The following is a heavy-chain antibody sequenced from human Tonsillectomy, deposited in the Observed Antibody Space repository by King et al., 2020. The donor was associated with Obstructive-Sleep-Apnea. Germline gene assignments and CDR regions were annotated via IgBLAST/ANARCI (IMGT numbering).Heavy chain of an antibody. V-gene: IGHV4-39*07. Sequence: QLQESGPGLVKPSETLSLTCTVSGGSISRSSYYWGWIRQPPGKGLEWIGSIYYSGSTYHNPSLQSRVNISVDTSRNQFSLKLTSVTAADTAVYYCARDPFSLFGGDYLGWFDPWGQGTLVTVSS. CDR1: GGSISRSSYY. D-gene: IGHD3-3*01. CDR2: IYYSGST. CDR3: ARDPFSLFGGDYLGWFDP. J-gene: IGHJ5*02.